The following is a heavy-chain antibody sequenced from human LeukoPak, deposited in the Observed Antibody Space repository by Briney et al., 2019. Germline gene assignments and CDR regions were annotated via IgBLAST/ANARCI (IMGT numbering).Heavy chain of an antibody. V-gene: IGHV3-30*02. Sequence: GGSLRLSFAASGFTFSKNGMHWVRQAPGKGLEWVAYIRQDGTDKYYADSVKGRFTISRDSRKNKLYLQMNSLRVEETAVYYCAKDFQWGLDYWGQGTPVTVSS. CDR2: IRQDGTDK. CDR1: GFTFSKNG. D-gene: IGHD1-26*01. J-gene: IGHJ4*02. CDR3: AKDFQWGLDY.